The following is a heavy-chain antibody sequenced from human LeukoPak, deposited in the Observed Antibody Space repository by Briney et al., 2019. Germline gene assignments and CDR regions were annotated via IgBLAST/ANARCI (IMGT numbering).Heavy chain of an antibody. Sequence: SETLSLTCTVSGGSISSTSYYWAWIRQPPGKGLEWIGTIYYSGSTYHNPSLKSRVTLSVDTSRNQFSLRLSSVDAADTAVYYCAKAGVRYFDSSGLYAFDFWGQGTTVTVSS. CDR1: GGSISSTSYY. J-gene: IGHJ3*01. V-gene: IGHV4-39*01. D-gene: IGHD3-22*01. CDR2: IYYSGST. CDR3: AKAGVRYFDSSGLYAFDF.